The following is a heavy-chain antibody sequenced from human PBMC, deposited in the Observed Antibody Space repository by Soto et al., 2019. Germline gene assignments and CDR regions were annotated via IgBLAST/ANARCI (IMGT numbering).Heavy chain of an antibody. V-gene: IGHV1-18*01. CDR1: GYTFTSYG. CDR2: ISAYNGNT. D-gene: IGHD2-15*01. Sequence: QVQLVQSGAEVKKPGASVKVSCKASGYTFTSYGISWVRQAPGQGLEWMGWISAYNGNTNYAQKLQGRVTMTTDTSTSTAYLELRSLRSDDTDVYYCARGDCSGGSCYPGRFWGQGTLVTVSS. J-gene: IGHJ4*02. CDR3: ARGDCSGGSCYPGRF.